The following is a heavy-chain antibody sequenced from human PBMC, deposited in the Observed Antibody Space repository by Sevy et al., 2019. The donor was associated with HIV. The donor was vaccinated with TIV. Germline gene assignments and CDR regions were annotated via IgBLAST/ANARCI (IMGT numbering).Heavy chain of an antibody. Sequence: GGSLRLSCVASEFSFKSYWMSWVRQAPGKGLEWVANINQEGKEKHYVGSVKGRFTISRDNGKNSMYLQMNSLRVEDTAVYYGARTGAYADTYRYDYGMDVWGQGTTVTVSS. D-gene: IGHD3-16*02. J-gene: IGHJ6*02. V-gene: IGHV3-7*03. CDR1: EFSFKSYW. CDR2: INQEGKEK. CDR3: ARTGAYADTYRYDYGMDV.